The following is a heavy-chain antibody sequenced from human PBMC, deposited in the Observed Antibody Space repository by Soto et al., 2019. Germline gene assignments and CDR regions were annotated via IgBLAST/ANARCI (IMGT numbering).Heavy chain of an antibody. Sequence: QVQLVESGGGVVQPGRSLRLYCAASGFTFSSYGMHWVRQAPGKGLEWVAVISYDGSNKYYADSVKGRFTLSRDNSKNTLYLLLNSLRAEDPAGYYCANAGQVMVRFRGCEYYGMGVWGQGTTVTVSS. CDR2: ISYDGSNK. CDR3: ANAGQVMVRFRGCEYYGMGV. V-gene: IGHV3-30*18. CDR1: GFTFSSYG. J-gene: IGHJ6*02. D-gene: IGHD5-18*01.